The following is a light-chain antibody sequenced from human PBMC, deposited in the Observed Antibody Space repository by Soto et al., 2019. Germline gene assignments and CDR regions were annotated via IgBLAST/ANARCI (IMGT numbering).Light chain of an antibody. CDR2: HAY. J-gene: IGKJ4*01. Sequence: DIQMTQSPSTLSASVGDRVTLTCRASQSISSWLAWYQQKPGKAPKLLIYHAYSLESGVPSRFSGSESGTEFTLTINSLQPDDFATYYCQQLNSYPETFGGGTKVDIK. V-gene: IGKV1-5*01. CDR1: QSISSW. CDR3: QQLNSYPET.